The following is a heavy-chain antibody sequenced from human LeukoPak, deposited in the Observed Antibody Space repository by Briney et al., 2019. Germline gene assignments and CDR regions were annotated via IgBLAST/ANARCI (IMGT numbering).Heavy chain of an antibody. CDR1: GGSFSGYY. V-gene: IGHV4-34*01. CDR3: ARDCSGGSCYYYYGMDV. J-gene: IGHJ6*02. Sequence: SETLSLTCAVYGGSFSGYYWSWIRQPPGKGLEWIGEINHSGSTNYNPSLKSRVTISVDTSKNQFSLKLSSVTAADTAVYYCARDCSGGSCYYYYGMDVWGQGTTVTVSS. CDR2: INHSGST. D-gene: IGHD2-15*01.